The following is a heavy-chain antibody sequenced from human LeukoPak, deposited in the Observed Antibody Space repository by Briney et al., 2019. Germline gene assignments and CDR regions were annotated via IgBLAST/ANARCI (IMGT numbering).Heavy chain of an antibody. CDR1: AGSISGYY. CDR2: IHYSGRT. V-gene: IGHV4-59*12. Sequence: SETLSLTCTVSAGSISGYYWSWIRQPPGKGLEWIGCIHYSGRTNYNPSLNSRLTMSVDTSKNQFSLKLSSVTAADTAVYYCASFGGYYYYWGQGTLVTVSS. J-gene: IGHJ4*02. CDR3: ASFGGYYYY. D-gene: IGHD3-3*01.